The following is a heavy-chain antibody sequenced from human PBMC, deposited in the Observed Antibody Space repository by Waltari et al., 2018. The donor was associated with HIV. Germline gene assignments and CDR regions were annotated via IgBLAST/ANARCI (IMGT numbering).Heavy chain of an antibody. Sequence: QVQLQQWGAGLLKPSETLSLTCAVYGGSFSGYFWSWLRQPPGKGLEWIAEITLSQSTHHNPTVKSRVTISMDTSKNQSSLRLSSVTAADTAVYYCARRIIPPLVAAGRRQNPAPRTSFDSWGLGTLVTVSS. CDR1: GGSFSGYF. CDR2: ITLSQST. D-gene: IGHD2-15*01. V-gene: IGHV4-34*01. CDR3: ARRIIPPLVAAGRRQNPAPRTSFDS. J-gene: IGHJ4*02.